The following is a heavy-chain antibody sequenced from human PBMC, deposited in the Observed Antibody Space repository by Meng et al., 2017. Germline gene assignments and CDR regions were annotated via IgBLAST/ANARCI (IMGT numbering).Heavy chain of an antibody. Sequence: VRLVQAGAEGKKPGASVKVSWKASGYTFTSYGISWVRQAPGQGLEWMGWISAYNGNTNYAQKLQGRVTMTTDTSTSKDYMELRSLRSDDTAVYYCAQTTVTTYSEYFQHWGQGTLVTVSS. CDR2: ISAYNGNT. V-gene: IGHV1-18*01. CDR3: AQTTVTTYSEYFQH. D-gene: IGHD4-11*01. J-gene: IGHJ1*01. CDR1: GYTFTSYG.